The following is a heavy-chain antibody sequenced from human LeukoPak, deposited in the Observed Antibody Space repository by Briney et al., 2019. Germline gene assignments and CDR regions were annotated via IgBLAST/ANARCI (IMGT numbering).Heavy chain of an antibody. V-gene: IGHV1-18*01. CDR1: GYTFTSYG. CDR3: ARDGPRGYFQH. Sequence: ASVKVSCKASGYTFTSYGVSWVRQAPGQGLEYVGWITAYNGNTNCAQKLQGRVTMTTDTSTSTAYMELRSLKSDDTAVYYCARDGPRGYFQHWGQGTLVTVSS. J-gene: IGHJ1*01. D-gene: IGHD3-16*01. CDR2: ITAYNGNT.